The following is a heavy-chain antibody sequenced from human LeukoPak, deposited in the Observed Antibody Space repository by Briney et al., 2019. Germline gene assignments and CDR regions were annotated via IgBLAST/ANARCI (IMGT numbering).Heavy chain of an antibody. V-gene: IGHV3-48*01. CDR1: GFTFSSYS. D-gene: IGHD3-10*01. CDR3: AYMVRGASDY. J-gene: IGHJ4*02. Sequence: GGSLRLSCAASGFTFSSYSMNWVRQAPGKGLEWVSYISSSSSTIYYADSVKGRFTISRDNAKNSLYLQMNSLRAEDTAVYYCAYMVRGASDYWGQGTLVTVSS. CDR2: ISSSSSTI.